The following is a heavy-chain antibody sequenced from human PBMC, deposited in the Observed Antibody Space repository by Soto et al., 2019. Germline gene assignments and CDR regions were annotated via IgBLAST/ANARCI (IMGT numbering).Heavy chain of an antibody. CDR2: FDLENGET. Sequence: ASVKVSCKVSGYTLTELSIHWVRQAPGEGLEWMGGFDLENGETIYAQRFQGRVTMTEESSADTPYMELSSLRSEDTAVYYCAREVRRSNQLDHGGQGTMVTVSS. CDR3: AREVRRSNQLDH. J-gene: IGHJ5*02. D-gene: IGHD3-10*01. CDR1: GYTLTELS. V-gene: IGHV1-24*01.